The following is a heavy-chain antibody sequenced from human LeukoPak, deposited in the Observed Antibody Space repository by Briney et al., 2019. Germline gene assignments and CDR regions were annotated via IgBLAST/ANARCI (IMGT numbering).Heavy chain of an antibody. V-gene: IGHV1-2*02. CDR2: INPNSGGT. CDR3: ARDEELLRLGAFY. J-gene: IGHJ4*02. Sequence: ASVKVSCKASGYTFTGYYMHWVRQAPGQGLEWMGWINPNSGGTNYAQKFQGRVTMTRDTSISTAYMELSRLRSDDTAVYYCARDEELLRLGAFYWGQGTLVTVSS. D-gene: IGHD3-10*01. CDR1: GYTFTGYY.